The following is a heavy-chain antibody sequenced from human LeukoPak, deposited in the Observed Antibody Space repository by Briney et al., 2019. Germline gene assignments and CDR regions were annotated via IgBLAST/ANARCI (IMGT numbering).Heavy chain of an antibody. CDR1: GGSISSSSYY. V-gene: IGHV4-39*01. J-gene: IGHJ3*02. CDR2: IYYSGST. CDR3: ARRTPEIGAFDI. Sequence: SETLSLTCTVSGGSISSSSYYWGWIRQPPGKGLEWIGSIYYSGSTYYNPSLKSRVTISVDTSKNQFSLKRSSVTAADTAVYYCARRTPEIGAFDIWGQGTMVTVSS.